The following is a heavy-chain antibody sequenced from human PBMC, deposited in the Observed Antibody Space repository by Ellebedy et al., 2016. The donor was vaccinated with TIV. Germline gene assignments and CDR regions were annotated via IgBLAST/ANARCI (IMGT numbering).Heavy chain of an antibody. V-gene: IGHV3-23*01. CDR1: GFSFSSYA. J-gene: IGHJ4*02. D-gene: IGHD6-19*01. Sequence: GESLKISCAASGFSFSSYAMTWVRQAPGKGLEWVSSINGRGGDTYYADSVKGRITISRDNSKRTLYLQMNSLRAEDTAVYYCAKGRGGGSDSSAPRYYFDSWGLGTLVTVSS. CDR2: INGRGGDT. CDR3: AKGRGGGSDSSAPRYYFDS.